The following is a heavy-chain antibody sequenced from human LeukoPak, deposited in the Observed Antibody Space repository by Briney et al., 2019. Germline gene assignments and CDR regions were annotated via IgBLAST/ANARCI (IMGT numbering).Heavy chain of an antibody. Sequence: GGSLRLSCAASGFTVSSNYMSWVRQAPGKGLEWVSDIYSGGSTYYADSVKGRFTISRDNSKNTLYLQMNSLRAEDTAVYYCARATYYYDSSGYYVFYFDNWGQGTLVTVSS. CDR2: IYSGGST. V-gene: IGHV3-53*01. J-gene: IGHJ4*02. CDR3: ARATYYYDSSGYYVFYFDN. D-gene: IGHD3-22*01. CDR1: GFTVSSNY.